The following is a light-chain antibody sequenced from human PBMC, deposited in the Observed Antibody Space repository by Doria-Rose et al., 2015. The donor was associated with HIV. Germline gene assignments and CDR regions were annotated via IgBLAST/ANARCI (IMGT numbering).Light chain of an antibody. CDR3: QSYDNSLSSVI. Sequence: QSVLTQPPSVAGAPGQSVTISGTWIRSDFGSSDDVHWYQQIPGEAPNLVMFTNSNRPSGVPDRFSGSKSGTSATLTIAGLQAEDEADYYCQSYDNSLSSVIFGGGTKLTVL. V-gene: IGLV1-40*01. CDR2: TNS. CDR1: RSDFGSSDD. J-gene: IGLJ2*01.